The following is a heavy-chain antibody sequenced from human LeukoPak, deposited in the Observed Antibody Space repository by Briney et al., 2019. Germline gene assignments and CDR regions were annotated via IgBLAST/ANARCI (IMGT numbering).Heavy chain of an antibody. D-gene: IGHD3-3*01. CDR2: TYYRSKWYN. J-gene: IGHJ5*02. V-gene: IGHV6-1*01. Sequence: SQTLSLTCAISGDSVSSNSAAWNWIRQSPSRGLEWLGRTYYRSKWYNDYAVSVKSRITINPDTSKNQFSLQLSSVTAADTAVYYCARLAYYDFWSGDTGWFDPWGQGTLVTVSS. CDR1: GDSVSSNSAA. CDR3: ARLAYYDFWSGDTGWFDP.